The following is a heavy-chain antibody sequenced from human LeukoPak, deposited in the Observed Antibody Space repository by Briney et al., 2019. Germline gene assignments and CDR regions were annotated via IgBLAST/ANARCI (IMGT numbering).Heavy chain of an antibody. CDR2: IYYSGNT. D-gene: IGHD6-6*01. CDR1: GGSISSYY. Sequence: PSETLSLTCTVSGGSISSYYWSWIRQPPGKGLEWIGSIYYSGNTYYNPSLKSRVTISVDTSKNQFSLKLSSVTAADTAVYYCARHGRIAAADDYWGQGTLVTVSS. CDR3: ARHGRIAAADDY. V-gene: IGHV4-59*05. J-gene: IGHJ4*02.